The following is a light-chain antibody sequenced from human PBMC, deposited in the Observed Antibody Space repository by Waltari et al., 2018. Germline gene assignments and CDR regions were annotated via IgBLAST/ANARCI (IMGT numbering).Light chain of an antibody. CDR1: QSFSRS. CDR2: DAS. Sequence: IMLTQSPGTLSLSPGERATLSCRTSQSFSRSLAWYTQKPGQAPRLLSYDASSRATGIPDRFSGSGSGTDFSLTISRLEPEDSAVYYCQHYRNLPVTFGQGTKVEIK. V-gene: IGKV3-20*01. CDR3: QHYRNLPVT. J-gene: IGKJ1*01.